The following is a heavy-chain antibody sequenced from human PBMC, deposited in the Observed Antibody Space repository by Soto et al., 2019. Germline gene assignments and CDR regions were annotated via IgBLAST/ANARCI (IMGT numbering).Heavy chain of an antibody. J-gene: IGHJ6*02. CDR3: AKQTGSQVYYGMDV. CDR1: GFSFDDYA. D-gene: IGHD1-26*01. Sequence: GGSLRLSCGASGFSFDDYAMHWVRQAPGKGLEWVSSISWNSGSRVYADSVKGRITISRDNAKNSLYLQMNSLRAEDTAVYYCAKQTGSQVYYGMDVWGQGTTVTVSS. CDR2: ISWNSGSR. V-gene: IGHV3-9*01.